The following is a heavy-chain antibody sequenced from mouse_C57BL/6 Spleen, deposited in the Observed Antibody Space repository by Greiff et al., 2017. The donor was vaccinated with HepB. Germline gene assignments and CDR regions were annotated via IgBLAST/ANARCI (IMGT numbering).Heavy chain of an antibody. CDR1: GYTFTDYE. CDR3: TRGTTVVARENYAMDY. CDR2: IDPETGGT. J-gene: IGHJ4*01. D-gene: IGHD1-1*01. V-gene: IGHV1-15*01. Sequence: VKLQQSGAELVRPGASVTLSCKASGYTFTDYEMHWVKQTPVHGLEWIGAIDPETGGTAYNQKFKGKAILTADKSSSTAYMELRSLTSEDSAVYYCTRGTTVVARENYAMDYWGQGTSVTVSS.